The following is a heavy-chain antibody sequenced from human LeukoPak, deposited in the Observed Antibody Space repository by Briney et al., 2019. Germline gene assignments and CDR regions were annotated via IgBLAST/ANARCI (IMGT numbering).Heavy chain of an antibody. CDR2: MSYDGSRK. CDR1: GFTFSAYG. J-gene: IGHJ4*02. D-gene: IGHD1-1*01. V-gene: IGHV3-30*03. Sequence: PGGSLRLSCAASGFTFSAYGMKWVRQAPGKGLEWVASMSYDGSRKYYTDSVKGRFTISRDNSKNTLYLQMNSLRAEDAAVYYCASGRTTGGSSEFDYWGQGTLVTVSS. CDR3: ASGRTTGGSSEFDY.